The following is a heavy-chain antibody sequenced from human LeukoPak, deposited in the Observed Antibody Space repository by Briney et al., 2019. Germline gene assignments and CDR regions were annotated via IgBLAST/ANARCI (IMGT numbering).Heavy chain of an antibody. J-gene: IGHJ3*02. CDR1: GYTFTTYG. V-gene: IGHV1-18*01. CDR3: ARDRSPYYGDYTYSDAFDI. CDR2: ITAYNGNT. D-gene: IGHD4-17*01. Sequence: GASVKVSRKTSGYTFTTYGVTWVRQAPGQGLEWMGWITAYNGNTNYAQKLQGRVTMTTDTSTNTAYMELRSLRSDDTAVYYCARDRSPYYGDYTYSDAFDIWGQGTMVTVSS.